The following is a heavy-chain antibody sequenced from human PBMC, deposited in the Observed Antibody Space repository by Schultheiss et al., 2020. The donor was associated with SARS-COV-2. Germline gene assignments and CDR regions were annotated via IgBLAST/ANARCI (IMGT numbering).Heavy chain of an antibody. CDR3: ARDGAYSHAIFGVAHDY. CDR1: GFTFSSYG. J-gene: IGHJ4*02. Sequence: GGSLRLSCAASGFTFSSYGMHWVRQAPGKGLEWVAVIWYDGSNKYYADSMKGRFTISRDNSKNTLYLQMNSLRAEDTAVYYCARDGAYSHAIFGVAHDYWGQGTLVTVSS. V-gene: IGHV3-33*01. D-gene: IGHD3-3*01. CDR2: IWYDGSNK.